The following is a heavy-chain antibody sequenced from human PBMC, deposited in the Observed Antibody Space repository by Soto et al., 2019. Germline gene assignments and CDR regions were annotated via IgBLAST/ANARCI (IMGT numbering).Heavy chain of an antibody. Sequence: QLQLQESGPGLVKPSETLSLTCAVSGGSISSSGYYWGWIRQPPGKGLEWIGSIYYSGSTFYNPSLKSRVTISADMSTNQVPLMPCSVIAAHMSVYYCTRQAPLWDRGIFFWYYGMDVWGQGTTVTVSS. D-gene: IGHD3-10*01. J-gene: IGHJ6*02. CDR2: IYYSGST. V-gene: IGHV4-39*01. CDR3: TRQAPLWDRGIFFWYYGMDV. CDR1: GGSISSSGYY.